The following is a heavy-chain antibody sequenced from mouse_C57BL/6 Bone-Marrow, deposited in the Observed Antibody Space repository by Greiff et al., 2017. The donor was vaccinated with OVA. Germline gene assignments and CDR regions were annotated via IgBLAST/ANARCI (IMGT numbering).Heavy chain of an antibody. CDR2: IHPNSGST. CDR1: GYTFTSYW. CDR3: ARSYGSSYDC. D-gene: IGHD1-1*01. J-gene: IGHJ2*01. Sequence: QVQLQQSGAELVKPGASVKLPCKASGYTFTSYWMHWVKQRPGQGLEWIGMIHPNSGSTNYNEKFKSKATLTVDKSSSTAYMQLSSLTSADSAVYYCARSYGSSYDCWGQGTTLTVSS. V-gene: IGHV1-64*01.